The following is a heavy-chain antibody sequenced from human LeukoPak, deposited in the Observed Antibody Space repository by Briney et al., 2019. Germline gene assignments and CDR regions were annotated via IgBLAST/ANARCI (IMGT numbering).Heavy chain of an antibody. Sequence: GGSLRLSCAASGFTFSNYSMNWVRQAPGKGLKWVSSISSSSSYIYYADSVKGRFTISRDNAKNSLYLQMNSLRAEDTAVYYCAREGTVTAFDYWGQGTLVTVSS. J-gene: IGHJ4*02. CDR1: GFTFSNYS. D-gene: IGHD4-17*01. CDR3: AREGTVTAFDY. V-gene: IGHV3-21*01. CDR2: ISSSSSYI.